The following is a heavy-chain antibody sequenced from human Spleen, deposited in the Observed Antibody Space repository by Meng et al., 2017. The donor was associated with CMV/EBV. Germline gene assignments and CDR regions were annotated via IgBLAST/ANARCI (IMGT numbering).Heavy chain of an antibody. Sequence: SVKVSCKASGGTFSTYAISWVRQAPGQGLEWMGGIIPILGIANYAQKFQGRVTITADKSTSTAYMELSSLRSEDTAVYYCARVDQLLPTGSWGQGTLVTVSS. V-gene: IGHV1-69*10. CDR1: GGTFSTYA. CDR2: IIPILGIA. D-gene: IGHD2-2*01. J-gene: IGHJ5*02. CDR3: ARVDQLLPTGS.